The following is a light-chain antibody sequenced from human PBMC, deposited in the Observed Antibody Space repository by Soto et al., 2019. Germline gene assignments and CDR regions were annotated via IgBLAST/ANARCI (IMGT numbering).Light chain of an antibody. CDR1: QSVSSN. J-gene: IGKJ1*01. CDR2: GAS. CDR3: QHYSNWPPWT. V-gene: IGKV3-15*01. Sequence: EIVMTQSPATLSVSPGERATLSCRASQSVSSNLAWYQQKPGQAPRLLIYGASTRAAGIPARFSGSGSGTEFTLTISSLQSEDFAGYYCQHYSNWPPWTFGQGTKVEIK.